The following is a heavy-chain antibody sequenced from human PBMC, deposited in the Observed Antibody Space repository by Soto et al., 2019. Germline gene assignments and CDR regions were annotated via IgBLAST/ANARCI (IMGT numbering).Heavy chain of an antibody. D-gene: IGHD2-2*01. V-gene: IGHV1-18*01. CDR2: ISAYNGNT. CDR1: GYTFTSYG. J-gene: IGHJ6*02. CDR3: ARDFKEGIVVVPAANDYYYYGMDV. Sequence: ASVKVSCKASGYTFTSYGISWVRQAPGQGLEWMGWISAYNGNTNYAQKLQGRVTMTTDTSTSTAYMELRSLRSDDTAVYYCARDFKEGIVVVPAANDYYYYGMDVWGQGTTVTVSS.